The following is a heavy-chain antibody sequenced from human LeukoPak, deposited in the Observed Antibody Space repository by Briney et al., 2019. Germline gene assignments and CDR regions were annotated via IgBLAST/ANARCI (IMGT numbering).Heavy chain of an antibody. CDR3: ARSQAVWAAPGFDN. V-gene: IGHV4-34*01. J-gene: IGHJ3*02. D-gene: IGHD6-19*01. Sequence: KASETLSLTCSVSGGSLSGYSWTWIRQSPGNGLEWIGEVNESGRSKYSPSLKSRVTISRDTSKKQFSLDLRSLTAADSAVYYCARSQAVWAAPGFDNWGQGTMLTVS. CDR1: GGSLSGYS. CDR2: VNESGRS.